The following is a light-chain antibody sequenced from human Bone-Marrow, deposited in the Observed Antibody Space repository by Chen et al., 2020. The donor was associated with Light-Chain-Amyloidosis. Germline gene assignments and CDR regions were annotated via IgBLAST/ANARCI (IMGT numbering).Light chain of an antibody. J-gene: IGLJ1*01. CDR1: SGDVGTYNY. CDR3: SSFTSSSSYV. CDR2: AVS. V-gene: IGLV2-14*01. Sequence: QSALTQPASVSGSPGQSITISCTGTSGDVGTYNYVSWYQQHPGKAPKVMIYAVSNRPSGVASRFSGSKSGNTASLTISGLQAEDEADYYCSSFTSSSSYVFGPGTKVTVL.